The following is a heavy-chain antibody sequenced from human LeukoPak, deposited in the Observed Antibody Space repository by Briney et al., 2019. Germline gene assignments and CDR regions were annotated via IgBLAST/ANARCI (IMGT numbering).Heavy chain of an antibody. J-gene: IGHJ4*02. CDR3: ARSRMTTVTTGYYFDY. CDR2: ISYDGSNK. D-gene: IGHD4-17*01. CDR1: GFTFSSYG. V-gene: IGHV3-30-3*01. Sequence: GSLRLSCAASGFTFSSYGIHWVRQAPGKGLEWVAVISYDGSNKYYTDSVKGRFTISRDNSKNTLYLQMNSLRAEDTAVYYCARSRMTTVTTGYYFDYWGQGTLVTVSS.